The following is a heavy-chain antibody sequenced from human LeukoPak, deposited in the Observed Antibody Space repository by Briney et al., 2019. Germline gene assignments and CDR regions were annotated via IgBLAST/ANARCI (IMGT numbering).Heavy chain of an antibody. CDR3: ARDSFSSSWDYYYYYYYMDV. J-gene: IGHJ6*03. D-gene: IGHD6-13*01. Sequence: PGGSLRLSCAASGFTFSSYWMHWVRQAPGKGLVWVSRINSDGSSTSYADSVKGRFTISRDNAKNTLYLQMNSLRAEDTAVYYCARDSFSSSWDYYYYYYYMDVWGKGTTVTVSS. V-gene: IGHV3-74*01. CDR1: GFTFSSYW. CDR2: INSDGSST.